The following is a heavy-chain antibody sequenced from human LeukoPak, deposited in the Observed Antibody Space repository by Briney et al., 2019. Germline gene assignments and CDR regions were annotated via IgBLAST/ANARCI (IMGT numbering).Heavy chain of an antibody. CDR1: GYTFTSYD. CDR3: ARAFCSGGSCYFHYFQH. J-gene: IGHJ1*01. CDR2: MNPNSGNT. V-gene: IGHV1-8*01. D-gene: IGHD2-15*01. Sequence: GASVNVSCKASGYTFTSYDINWVRQATGQGLEWMGWMNPNSGNTGYAQKFQGRVTMIRNTSISTAYMELSSLRSEDTAVYYCARAFCSGGSCYFHYFQHWGQGTLVTVSS.